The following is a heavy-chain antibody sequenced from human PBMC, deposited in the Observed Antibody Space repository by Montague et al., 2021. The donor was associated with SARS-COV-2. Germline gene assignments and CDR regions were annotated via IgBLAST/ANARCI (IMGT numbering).Heavy chain of an antibody. D-gene: IGHD1-1*01. J-gene: IGHJ4*02. Sequence: TLSLTCTVSGGSINTNEYYWGRIRQSPGKGLEWIGYDYFSGTTYFNPYLETPTTISIDTSKSPFSLTSRSVTAADTAVYSCVRAADNYYPPGPPVGFDFWGLGTLVTVSS. CDR1: GGSINTNEYY. CDR3: VRAADNYYPPGPPVGFDF. CDR2: DYFSGTT. V-gene: IGHV4-30-4*08.